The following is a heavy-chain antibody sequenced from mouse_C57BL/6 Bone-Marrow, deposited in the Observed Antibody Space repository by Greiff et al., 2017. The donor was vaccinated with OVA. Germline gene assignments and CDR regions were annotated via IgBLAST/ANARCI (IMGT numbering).Heavy chain of an antibody. V-gene: IGHV14-2*01. CDR1: GFNIKDYY. CDR3: ARAPYYGNLLAY. Sequence: EVQLKESGAELVKPGASVKLSCTASGFNIKDYYMHWVKQRTEQGLEWIGRIDPEDGETKYAPKFQGKATITADTSSNTAYLQLSSLTSEDTAVYYCARAPYYGNLLAYWGQGTLVTVSA. J-gene: IGHJ3*01. D-gene: IGHD2-10*01. CDR2: IDPEDGET.